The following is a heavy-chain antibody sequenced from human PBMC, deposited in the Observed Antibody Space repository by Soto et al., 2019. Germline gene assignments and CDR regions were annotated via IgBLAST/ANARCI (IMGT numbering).Heavy chain of an antibody. CDR2: IWYDGSKI. V-gene: IGHV3-33*01. J-gene: IGHJ6*01. Sequence: GGSLRLSXAASGFTFSTYGMHWVRQAPGKGPEWVAVIWYDGSKIYYADSVKGRFTISRDNSKSTLYLQMNSLRAEDTAVYYCARPLEQHQLGFGMDVWGQGSPVTVSS. CDR3: ARPLEQHQLGFGMDV. D-gene: IGHD6-13*01. CDR1: GFTFSTYG.